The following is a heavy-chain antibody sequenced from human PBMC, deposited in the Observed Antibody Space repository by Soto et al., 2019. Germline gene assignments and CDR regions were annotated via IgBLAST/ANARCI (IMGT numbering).Heavy chain of an antibody. CDR3: ARSRSYYVEDFQK. CDR2: IYYSGLT. J-gene: IGHJ1*01. CDR1: GDSISTEGYY. V-gene: IGHV4-31*03. D-gene: IGHD1-26*01. Sequence: SETLSLTCSVSGDSISTEGYYWSWIRQHPGKGLEWIGYIYYSGLTSYNPSLKSRVTISRATSKNQFYLKLGSVTAADTAVYYCARSRSYYVEDFQKWGQGTLVTVSS.